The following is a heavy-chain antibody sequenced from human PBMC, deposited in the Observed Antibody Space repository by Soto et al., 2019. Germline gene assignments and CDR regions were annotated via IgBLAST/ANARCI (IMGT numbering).Heavy chain of an antibody. CDR3: ARGRAMVWGVVDC. J-gene: IGHJ4*02. Sequence: WGSLRLSCAASGFTFSSYALHWVRQAPGKGLEWVAVISYDGSNKYYADSVKGRFTISRDNSKNTLYLQMNSLRAQDTAVYYWARGRAMVWGVVDCWGQGTLVTVSS. D-gene: IGHD3-10*01. CDR1: GFTFSSYA. V-gene: IGHV3-30-3*01. CDR2: ISYDGSNK.